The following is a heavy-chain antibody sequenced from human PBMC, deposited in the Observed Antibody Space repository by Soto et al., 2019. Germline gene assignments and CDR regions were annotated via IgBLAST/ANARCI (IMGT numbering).Heavy chain of an antibody. D-gene: IGHD6-19*01. CDR3: AMYNSGCCPYGMDV. V-gene: IGHV1-18*01. Sequence: QAQLVQSGAEVKKPGASVKVSCKASGYTFINHGISWVRQAPGQGLEWMGGIRFYNDNTNYAPKFQGRVTMTTDTSTSTAHMELRSLRSEYTAVYYCAMYNSGCCPYGMDVWGQGTTVTVSS. CDR1: GYTFINHG. J-gene: IGHJ6*02. CDR2: IRFYNDNT.